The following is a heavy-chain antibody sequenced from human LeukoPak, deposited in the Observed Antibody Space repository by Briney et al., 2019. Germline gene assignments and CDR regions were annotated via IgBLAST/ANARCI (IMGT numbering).Heavy chain of an antibody. J-gene: IGHJ4*02. CDR1: GFTFSSYW. D-gene: IGHD3-10*01. CDR2: IKQDGSEK. V-gene: IGHV3-7*01. Sequence: SGGSLRLSCAASGFTFSSYWTSWVRQAPGKGLEWVANIKQDGSEKYYVDSVKGRFTISRDNAKNSLYLQMNSLRAEDTAVYYCARGNMVRGVPQGFDYWGQGTLVTVSS. CDR3: ARGNMVRGVPQGFDY.